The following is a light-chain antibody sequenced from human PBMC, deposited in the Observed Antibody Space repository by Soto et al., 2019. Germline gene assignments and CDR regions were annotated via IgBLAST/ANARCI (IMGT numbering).Light chain of an antibody. Sequence: LTQPASVSGSPGQSITISCTATSSDVGSFNYVSWYQHHPGKAPKLMIYEVTSRPSGVSNRFSGSKSGNTASLTISGLQAEDEADYYCVSYATSTTLYVFGSGTKVTVL. V-gene: IGLV2-14*01. J-gene: IGLJ1*01. CDR2: EVT. CDR1: SSDVGSFNY. CDR3: VSYATSTTLYV.